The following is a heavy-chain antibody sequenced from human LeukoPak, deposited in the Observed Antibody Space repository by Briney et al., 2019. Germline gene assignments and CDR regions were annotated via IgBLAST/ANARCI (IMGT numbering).Heavy chain of an antibody. CDR2: IYSGGNT. D-gene: IGHD3-9*01. CDR3: ARGLAPFDY. J-gene: IGHJ4*02. CDR1: GFTVSISY. Sequence: GGFLRLSCAASGFTVSISYMNWVRHAPGKGLEWVSVIYSGGNTYYADSVKGRFTISRDNSKNTLYLQMNSLRAEDTAVYFCARGLAPFDYWGQGTLVTVSS. V-gene: IGHV3-53*01.